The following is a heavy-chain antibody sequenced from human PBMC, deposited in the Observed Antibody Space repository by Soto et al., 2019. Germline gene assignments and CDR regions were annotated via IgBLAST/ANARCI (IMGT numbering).Heavy chain of an antibody. J-gene: IGHJ6*02. CDR1: GYTFITYY. Sequence: ASVKVSCKASGYTFITYYMHWVRQAPGQGLEWMGIINPSGGSTRYAQKFQGRVTMTRDTSTSTVYMELSSLSPEDTAMYFCAKDRGRFGSHYVYYYGMYVWGQGTTVTVSS. D-gene: IGHD3-3*01. V-gene: IGHV1-46*01. CDR2: INPSGGST. CDR3: AKDRGRFGSHYVYYYGMYV.